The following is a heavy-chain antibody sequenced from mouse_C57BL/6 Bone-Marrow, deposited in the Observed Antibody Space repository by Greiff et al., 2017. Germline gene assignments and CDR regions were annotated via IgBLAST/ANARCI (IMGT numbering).Heavy chain of an antibody. J-gene: IGHJ3*01. Sequence: QVQLQQPGAELVKPGASVKLSCKASGYTFTSYWMHWVKQRPGQGLEWIGMIHPNSGSTNYNEKFKSKATLTVDKSSSTAYMQLSSLTSEDSAVYYGARSVYDYGGAWFAYWGQGTLVTVSA. CDR3: ARSVYDYGGAWFAY. CDR1: GYTFTSYW. V-gene: IGHV1-64*01. CDR2: IHPNSGST. D-gene: IGHD2-4*01.